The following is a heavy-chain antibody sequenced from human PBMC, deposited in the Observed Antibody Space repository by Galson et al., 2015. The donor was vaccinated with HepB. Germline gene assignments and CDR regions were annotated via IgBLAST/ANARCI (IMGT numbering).Heavy chain of an antibody. Sequence: SLRLSCAASGFSFSNYAMSWVRQAPGRGLEWVAVIVGGGSYTSYADSVSGRFTISRDNSKKMLLLQMDSMRAEDTAVYYCAKDLKESATTLPHYHYLSGKDVWGQGTPVPVSS. CDR1: GFSFSNYA. CDR2: IVGGGSYT. CDR3: AKDLKESATTLPHYHYLSGKDV. D-gene: IGHD1-1*01. V-gene: IGHV3-23*01. J-gene: IGHJ6*02.